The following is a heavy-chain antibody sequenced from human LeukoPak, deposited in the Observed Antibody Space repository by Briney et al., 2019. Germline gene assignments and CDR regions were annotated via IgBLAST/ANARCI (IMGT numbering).Heavy chain of an antibody. CDR1: GVSISDYH. D-gene: IGHD1-26*01. CDR3: ARMYSGTSYYFDF. J-gene: IGHJ4*02. Sequence: SETLSLTCSVPGVSISDYHWIWIRQPPAKGLEWMGYFSYSGSTRYNPSLKSRVTMSVDTSKNQFSLRLISVAATDTAVYYCARMYSGTSYYFDFWGQGTLVTVSS. V-gene: IGHV4-59*01. CDR2: FSYSGST.